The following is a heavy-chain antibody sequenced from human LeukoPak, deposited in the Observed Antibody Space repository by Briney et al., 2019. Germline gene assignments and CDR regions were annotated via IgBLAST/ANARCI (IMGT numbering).Heavy chain of an antibody. CDR2: IKNKAEGGAT. V-gene: IGHV3-49*03. J-gene: IGHJ4*02. D-gene: IGHD6-19*01. CDR3: TIHFSGGSG. CDR1: GFSFGDSD. Sequence: GGSLRLSCTTSGFSFGDSDMSWFRQAPGKGLEWVGFIKNKAEGGATTYAASVKGRFTISRDDSNSIVYLQMDSLKTEDTAVYYCTIHFSGGSGWGQGALVTVSS.